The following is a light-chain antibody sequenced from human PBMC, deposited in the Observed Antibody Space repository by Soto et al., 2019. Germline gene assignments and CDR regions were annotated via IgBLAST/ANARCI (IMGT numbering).Light chain of an antibody. J-gene: IGLJ3*02. CDR2: YDD. CDR3: AAWDDSRNGWV. V-gene: IGLV1-36*01. Sequence: QSVLTQPPSVSQAPRQRVTISCSGGTSNIGNNAVNWYQQRPGKAPTLIIYYDDLLPSGVSDRFSGSKSGTSASLAISGLQSGDEADYYCAAWDDSRNGWVFGGGTQLTVL. CDR1: TSNIGNNA.